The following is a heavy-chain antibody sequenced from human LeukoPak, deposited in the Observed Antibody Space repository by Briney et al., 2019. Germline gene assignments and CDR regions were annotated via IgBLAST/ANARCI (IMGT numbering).Heavy chain of an antibody. D-gene: IGHD4-17*01. CDR2: IYHSGST. J-gene: IGHJ5*02. CDR1: GYSISSGYY. V-gene: IGHV4-38-2*02. CDR3: ARDRSDYGFSWFDP. Sequence: SETLSLTCAVSGYSISSGYYWGWIRQPPGKGLEWIGSIYHSGSTYYNPSLKSRVTISVDSSKNQFSLKLSSVTAADTAVYYCARDRSDYGFSWFDPWGQGTLVTVSS.